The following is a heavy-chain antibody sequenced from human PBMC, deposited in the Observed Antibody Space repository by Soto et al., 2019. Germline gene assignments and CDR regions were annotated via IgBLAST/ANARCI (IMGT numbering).Heavy chain of an antibody. CDR2: MNPNSGNT. CDR1: GYTFTSYD. Sequence: SVKDSCKASGYTFTSYDINWVRQATGQGREWMGWMNPNSGNTGYAQKLQGRVTMTRNTSISTAYMELSSLRSEDTAVYYCARAGFGGYDFWSGYYWGGYYYGMDVWGQGTTVTVSS. D-gene: IGHD3-3*01. CDR3: ARAGFGGYDFWSGYYWGGYYYGMDV. V-gene: IGHV1-8*01. J-gene: IGHJ6*02.